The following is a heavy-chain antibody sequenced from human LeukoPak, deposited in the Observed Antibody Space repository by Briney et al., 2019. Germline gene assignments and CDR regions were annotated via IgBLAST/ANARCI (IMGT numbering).Heavy chain of an antibody. D-gene: IGHD2-15*01. V-gene: IGHV3-74*01. CDR2: INSDESST. CDR3: ARDPEEVVAATSYFDY. Sequence: PGGSLRLSCAASGFTFSSYWMHWVRQAPGKGLVWVSRINSDESSTSYADSVKGRFTISRDNAKNTLYLQMNSLRAEDTAVYYCARDPEEVVAATSYFDYWGQGTLVTVSS. J-gene: IGHJ4*02. CDR1: GFTFSSYW.